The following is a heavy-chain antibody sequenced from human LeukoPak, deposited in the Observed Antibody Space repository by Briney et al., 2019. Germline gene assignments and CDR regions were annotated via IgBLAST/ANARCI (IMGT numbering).Heavy chain of an antibody. Sequence: GASVKVSCKASGYTFTSYDIHWVRQATGQGLEWMGIINPSGGSTSYAQKFQGRVTMTRDMSTSTVYMELSSLRSEDTAVYYCARDPGVETRTPLYYMDVWGKGTTVTVSS. CDR2: INPSGGST. V-gene: IGHV1-46*01. D-gene: IGHD1-1*01. J-gene: IGHJ6*03. CDR1: GYTFTSYD. CDR3: ARDPGVETRTPLYYMDV.